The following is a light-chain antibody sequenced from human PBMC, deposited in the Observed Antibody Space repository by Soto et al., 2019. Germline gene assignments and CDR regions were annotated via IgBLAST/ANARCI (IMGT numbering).Light chain of an antibody. V-gene: IGLV6-57*03. CDR1: SGSIANDY. CDR2: EDN. Sequence: FMLTQPHSVSESPGKTVTISCTRSSGSIANDYVQWYQQRPGSAPTTVIYEDNQRPSGVPDRFSGSIDSSSNSASLTISGLKTEDEADYYCQSYDSSNLWVFGGGTKLTVL. CDR3: QSYDSSNLWV. J-gene: IGLJ3*02.